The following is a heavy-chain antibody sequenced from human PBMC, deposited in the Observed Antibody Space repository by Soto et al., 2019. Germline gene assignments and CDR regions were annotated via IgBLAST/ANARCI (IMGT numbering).Heavy chain of an antibody. CDR2: IYYSGIA. CDR1: GGSISSYY. V-gene: IGHV4-59*01. Sequence: QVQLQESGPGLVKPSDTLSLTCTVSGGSISSYYWSWIRQPPGKGLEWIGYIYYSGIANYNPSLKSLVTIAVDTSKNQFSLKLRAVTAADTAVYYCARVWGGAFDIWGQGTMVTVSS. CDR3: ARVWGGAFDI. J-gene: IGHJ3*02. D-gene: IGHD3-10*01.